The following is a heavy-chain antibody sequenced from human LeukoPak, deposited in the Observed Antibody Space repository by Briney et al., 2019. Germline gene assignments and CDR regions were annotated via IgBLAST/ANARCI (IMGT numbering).Heavy chain of an antibody. CDR1: GGSISMSTYY. Sequence: PSETLSLTCTVSGGSISMSTYYWGWIRQPPGKGLECIGSIHFSGNSYYNPSPSLKSRVTISVDTSKNQFSLNVISVTAADTAVYYCARFTRSSSSHYCYYAMDVWGQGTTVTVSS. V-gene: IGHV4-39*01. J-gene: IGHJ6*02. D-gene: IGHD6-6*01. CDR2: IHFSGNS. CDR3: ARFTRSSSSHYCYYAMDV.